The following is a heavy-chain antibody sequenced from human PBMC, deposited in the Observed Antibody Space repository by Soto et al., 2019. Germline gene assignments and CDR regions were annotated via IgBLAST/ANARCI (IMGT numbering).Heavy chain of an antibody. CDR1: GFTFSSYG. Sequence: GGSLRLSCAASGFTFSSYGMHWVRQAPGKGLEWVAVISYDGSNKYYADSVKGRFTISRDNSKNTLYLQMNSLRAEDTAVYYCAKGPMVRGVISYYGMDVWGQGTTVTVSS. J-gene: IGHJ6*02. V-gene: IGHV3-30*18. CDR2: ISYDGSNK. CDR3: AKGPMVRGVISYYGMDV. D-gene: IGHD3-10*01.